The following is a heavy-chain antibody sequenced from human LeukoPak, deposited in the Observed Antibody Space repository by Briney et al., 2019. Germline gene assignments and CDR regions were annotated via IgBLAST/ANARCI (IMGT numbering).Heavy chain of an antibody. Sequence: SVKVSCKASGYTFTDYYMHWVRQAPGQGLEWMGWINPNSGGTNYAQKFQGRVTMSRDTSTSAAYMELSRLRSDDTAVYYCARAAVVTGSTETFDPWGQGTLVTVSS. J-gene: IGHJ5*02. V-gene: IGHV1-2*02. D-gene: IGHD2-8*02. CDR2: INPNSGGT. CDR3: ARAAVVTGSTETFDP. CDR1: GYTFTDYY.